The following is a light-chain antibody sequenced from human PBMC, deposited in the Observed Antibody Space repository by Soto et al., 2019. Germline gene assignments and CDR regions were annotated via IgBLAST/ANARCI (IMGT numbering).Light chain of an antibody. CDR3: QQYRDLPQT. Sequence: EIVLTQSPGTLSLSPGERATLSCRASQSVRSNYLAWYQQKPGRAPRLLIYNSNTRATGVPDRFSGSGSGTDFTLTIIRLEPEDFAIYYCQQYRDLPQTFGQGTKLEMK. J-gene: IGKJ1*01. CDR1: QSVRSNY. CDR2: NSN. V-gene: IGKV3-20*01.